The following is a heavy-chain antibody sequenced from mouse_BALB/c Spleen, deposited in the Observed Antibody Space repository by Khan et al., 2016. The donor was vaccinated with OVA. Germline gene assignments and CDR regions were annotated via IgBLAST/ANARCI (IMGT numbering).Heavy chain of an antibody. CDR3: ARDRIDY. V-gene: IGHV1-7*01. CDR1: GYTFTTYW. J-gene: IGHJ2*01. CDR2: INPTSAYT. Sequence: QMQLEESGAELAKPGASVKMSCKASGYTFTTYWMHWVRQRPGQGLEWIGYINPTSAYTDYTQKFKDKATLTVDKSSSTAYMQLSSLTSEDSAVYYCARDRIDYWGQGTTLTVSS.